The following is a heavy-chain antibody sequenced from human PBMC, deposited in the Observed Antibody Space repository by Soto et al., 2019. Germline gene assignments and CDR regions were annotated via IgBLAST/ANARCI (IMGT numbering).Heavy chain of an antibody. CDR1: GFTFSSYG. V-gene: IGHV3-33*01. J-gene: IGHJ3*02. CDR2: IWYDGSNK. D-gene: IGHD3-22*01. CDR3: ARDGAYDSSPDGFDI. Sequence: PGGSLRLSCAASGFTFSSYGMHWVRQAPGKGLEWVAVIWYDGSNKYYADSVKGRFTISRDNSKNTLYLQMNSLRAEDTAVYYCARDGAYDSSPDGFDIWGQGTMVTVSS.